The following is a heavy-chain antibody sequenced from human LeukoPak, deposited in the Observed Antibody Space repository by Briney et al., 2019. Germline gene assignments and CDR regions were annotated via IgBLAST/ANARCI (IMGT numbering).Heavy chain of an antibody. J-gene: IGHJ4*02. V-gene: IGHV5-51*01. CDR1: GYGFTNYW. Sequence: GDSLKISCKGSGYGFTNYWIDWVPQMPGKSLEGMGIIYPGDSDTRYSPSFQGQVTISADKSISTAYLQWSRLKASDTAIYYCARSRDSSSSYYFDYWGQGTLVTVSS. CDR3: ARSRDSSSSYYFDY. D-gene: IGHD6-13*01. CDR2: IYPGDSDT.